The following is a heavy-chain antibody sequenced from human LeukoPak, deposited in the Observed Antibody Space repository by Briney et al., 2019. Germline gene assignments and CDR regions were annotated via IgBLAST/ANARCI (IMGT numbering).Heavy chain of an antibody. D-gene: IGHD3-10*01. Sequence: SETLSLTCTVSGGSISSYYWSWIRQPPGKGLEWIGYIYYSGSTNYNPSLKSRVTISVDTSKNQFSLKLSSVTAADTAVYYCARGVWFGELSHFDYWGQGTLVTVSS. J-gene: IGHJ4*02. V-gene: IGHV4-59*01. CDR2: IYYSGST. CDR3: ARGVWFGELSHFDY. CDR1: GGSISSYY.